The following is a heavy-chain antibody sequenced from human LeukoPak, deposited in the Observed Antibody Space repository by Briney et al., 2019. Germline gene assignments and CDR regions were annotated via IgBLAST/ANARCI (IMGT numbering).Heavy chain of an antibody. CDR1: GYTFTGSW. Sequence: VSVKVSCKASGYTFTGSWLHWVRQAPGQGLEWMGWINPNSGGTDYAQKFQGRVTMTRATSTNTAYMELSSLRSDDTAVYYCVRTTYGSTWSFDYWGQGTLVTVSS. D-gene: IGHD6-13*01. V-gene: IGHV1-2*02. CDR3: VRTTYGSTWSFDY. J-gene: IGHJ4*02. CDR2: INPNSGGT.